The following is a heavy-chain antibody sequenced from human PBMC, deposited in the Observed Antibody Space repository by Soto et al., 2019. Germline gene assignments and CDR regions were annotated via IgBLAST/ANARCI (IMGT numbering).Heavy chain of an antibody. Sequence: QVQLQESSPGLVKPSQTLSLTCTVSGGSISSGGYYWSWIRQHPGKGLEWIGYIYYSGSTYYNPSLKSRVTISVDTSKNQFSLKLSSVTAADTAVYYCARSKRVVGENFWSGYYRFDPLGQGTLVTVSS. D-gene: IGHD3-3*01. CDR3: ARSKRVVGENFWSGYYRFDP. V-gene: IGHV4-31*03. CDR2: IYYSGST. J-gene: IGHJ5*02. CDR1: GGSISSGGYY.